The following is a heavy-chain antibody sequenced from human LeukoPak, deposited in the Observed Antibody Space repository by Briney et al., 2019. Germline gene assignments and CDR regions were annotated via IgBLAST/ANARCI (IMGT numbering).Heavy chain of an antibody. D-gene: IGHD2-15*01. CDR2: ISSSSSYI. CDR3: ARSVVVVAACFDY. Sequence: PGGSLRLSCAASGFIFGGYSMSWVRQAPGKGLEWVSSISSSSSYIYYADSVKGRFTISRDNAKNSLYLQMNSLRAEDTAVYYCARSVVVVAACFDYWGQGTLVTVSS. J-gene: IGHJ4*02. CDR1: GFIFGGYS. V-gene: IGHV3-21*01.